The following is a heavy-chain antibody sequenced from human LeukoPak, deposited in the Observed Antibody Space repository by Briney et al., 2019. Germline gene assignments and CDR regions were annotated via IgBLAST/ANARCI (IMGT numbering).Heavy chain of an antibody. J-gene: IGHJ3*02. V-gene: IGHV4-30-4*08. CDR3: ARASSSWYHAFDI. CDR2: IYYSGST. Sequence: SFSEYYMTWIRQPPGKGLEWIGDIYYSGSTYYNPSLKSRVTISVDTSKNQFSLKLSSVTAADTAVYYCARASSSWYHAFDIWGQGTMVTVSS. CDR1: SFSEYY. D-gene: IGHD6-13*01.